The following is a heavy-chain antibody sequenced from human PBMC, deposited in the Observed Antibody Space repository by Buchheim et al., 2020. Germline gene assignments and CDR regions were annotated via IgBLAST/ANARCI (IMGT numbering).Heavy chain of an antibody. CDR2: IYYSGST. CDR3: ARGGDSYGSGIYYWFDP. J-gene: IGHJ5*01. CDR1: GGSISSSSYY. Sequence: QLQLQESGPGLVKPSETLSLTCTVSGGSISSSSYYWGWIRQPPGKGLEWIGSIYYSGSTYYNPSLKSRVTISVDTSKNQFSLRLRSVTAADTAVYYCARGGDSYGSGIYYWFDPWGQGTL. V-gene: IGHV4-39*07. D-gene: IGHD3-10*01.